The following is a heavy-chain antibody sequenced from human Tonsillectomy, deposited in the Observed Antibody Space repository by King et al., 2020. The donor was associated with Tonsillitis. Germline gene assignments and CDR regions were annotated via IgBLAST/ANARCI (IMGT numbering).Heavy chain of an antibody. J-gene: IGHJ4*02. CDR3: ARVIFPDFWRGPWEY. CDR2: IIPIIGAS. V-gene: IGHV1-69*01. CDR1: GGTFSNYA. D-gene: IGHD3-3*01. Sequence: QLVQSGAEVKKPGSSVKVSCKDSGGTFSNYAISWVRQAPGLGLEWMGDIIPIIGASNFAQKFQGRVPITADESTSTAYMELNSLSSEDTAVYYCARVIFPDFWRGPWEYWGQGTLVTVSS.